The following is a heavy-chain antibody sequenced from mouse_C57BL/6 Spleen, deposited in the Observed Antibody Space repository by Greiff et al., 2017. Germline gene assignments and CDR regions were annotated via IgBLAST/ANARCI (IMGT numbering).Heavy chain of an antibody. CDR2: IDPSDSET. CDR1: GYTFTSYW. V-gene: IGHV1-52*01. J-gene: IGHJ2*01. CDR3: ARGDYGNLYYFDY. Sequence: QVQLQQPGAELVRPGSSVKLSCKASGYTFTSYWMHWVKQRPIQGLEWIGNIDPSDSETHYNQKFKDKATLTVDKSSSTAYMQLSSLTSEDSAVYYCARGDYGNLYYFDYWGQGTTLTVSS. D-gene: IGHD2-1*01.